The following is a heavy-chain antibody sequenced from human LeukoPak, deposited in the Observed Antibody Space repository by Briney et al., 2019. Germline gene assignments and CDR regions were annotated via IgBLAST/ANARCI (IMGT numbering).Heavy chain of an antibody. V-gene: IGHV3-23*01. CDR1: GFTFDDYG. J-gene: IGHJ4*02. CDR2: ISGSGGST. Sequence: PGGSLRLSCAASGFTFDDYGMSWVREAPGKGLEWVSAISGSGGSTYYADSVKGRFTISRDNSKTTLYLQMNSLRAEDTAVYYCAKAISVGATTDAADWGQGTLVTVSS. D-gene: IGHD1-26*01. CDR3: AKAISVGATTDAAD.